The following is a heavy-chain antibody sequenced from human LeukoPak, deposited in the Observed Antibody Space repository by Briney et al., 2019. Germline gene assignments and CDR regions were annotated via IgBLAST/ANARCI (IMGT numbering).Heavy chain of an antibody. CDR1: GGPISSYY. D-gene: IGHD6-13*01. V-gene: IGHV4-59*01. CDR2: IYYSGST. Sequence: KPSETLSLTCTVSGGPISSYYWSWIRQPPGKGLEWIGYIYYSGSTNYNPSLKSRVTISVDTSKNQFSLKLSSVTAADTAVYYCARVLADYYYYYMDVWGKGTTVTVSS. J-gene: IGHJ6*03. CDR3: ARVLADYYYYYMDV.